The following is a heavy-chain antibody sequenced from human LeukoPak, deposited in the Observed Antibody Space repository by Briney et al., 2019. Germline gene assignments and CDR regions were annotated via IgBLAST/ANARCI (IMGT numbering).Heavy chain of an antibody. D-gene: IGHD3-9*01. V-gene: IGHV3-48*01. CDR1: GFTFSRYS. CDR3: ARVLRYFDWFSFDY. Sequence: GGSLRLSCAASGFTFSRYSMSWVRQAPGKGLEWVSYISSSGSTIYYADSVKGRFTISRDNAKNSVYLQMNSLRAEDTAVYYCARVLRYFDWFSFDYWGQGTLVTVSS. J-gene: IGHJ4*02. CDR2: ISSSGSTI.